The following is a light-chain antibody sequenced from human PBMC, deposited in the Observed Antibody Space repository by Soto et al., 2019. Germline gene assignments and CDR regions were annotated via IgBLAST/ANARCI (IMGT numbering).Light chain of an antibody. J-gene: IGKJ3*01. Sequence: VVTQAAGTLSLYPGERATLSCRASQNVSSYVAWYQQKPGQSPRLLIYDASKRATGIPARFSGSGSGADFTLTISSLEPEDFAFYYCQQRFFGPGTKVDIK. CDR1: QNVSSY. CDR2: DAS. CDR3: QQRF. V-gene: IGKV3-11*01.